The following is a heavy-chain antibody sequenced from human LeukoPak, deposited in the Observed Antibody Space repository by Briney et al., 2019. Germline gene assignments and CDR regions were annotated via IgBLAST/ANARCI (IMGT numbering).Heavy chain of an antibody. Sequence: PGGSLRLSCAASGFTVSSNYMSWVRQPPGKGLEWVSVIYRGGSTYYADSVKGRFTISRDNSKKPLYRQMNRLRAEDTAVYYCARVGGTYFDYWGQGTLVTVSS. J-gene: IGHJ4*02. CDR1: GFTVSSNY. D-gene: IGHD1-7*01. V-gene: IGHV3-53*01. CDR2: IYRGGST. CDR3: ARVGGTYFDY.